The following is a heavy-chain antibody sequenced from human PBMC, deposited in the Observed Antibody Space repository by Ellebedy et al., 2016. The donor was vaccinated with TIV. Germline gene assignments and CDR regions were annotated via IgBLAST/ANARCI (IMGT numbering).Heavy chain of an antibody. CDR2: VSYTGST. V-gene: IGHV4-59*08. CDR3: ARLVREIPYSYYSLDV. Sequence: MPSETLSLTCTVSGGSISNYNWNWIRQPPGKGLEWIGYVSYTGSTNYNPSLKRRVTISVDTSKNQFSLRLTSVTAADTAIYYCARLVREIPYSYYSLDVWGQGTTVTVSS. CDR1: GGSISNYN. D-gene: IGHD2-2*02. J-gene: IGHJ6*02.